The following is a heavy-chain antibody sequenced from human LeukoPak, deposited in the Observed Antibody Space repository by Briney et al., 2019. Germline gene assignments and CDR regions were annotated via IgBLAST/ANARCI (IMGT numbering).Heavy chain of an antibody. D-gene: IGHD4-11*01. CDR2: IIPIFGTA. Sequence: SVKVSCKASGGAISSYAISWVRQAPGQGLEWMGGIIPIFGTANYAQKFQGRVTITADESTSTAYMELSSLRSEDTAVYYCARRAVTDYYYYMDVWGKGTTVTVSS. CDR1: GGAISSYA. V-gene: IGHV1-69*13. CDR3: ARRAVTDYYYYMDV. J-gene: IGHJ6*03.